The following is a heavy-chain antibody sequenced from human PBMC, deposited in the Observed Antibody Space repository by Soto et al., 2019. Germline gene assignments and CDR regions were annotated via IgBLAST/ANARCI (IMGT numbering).Heavy chain of an antibody. V-gene: IGHV6-1*01. J-gene: IGHJ6*03. CDR2: TYYRSRWYN. CDR3: AGTTSHQCYYMVV. D-gene: IGHD1-7*01. CDR1: GDSVSSNSAA. Sequence: SQTLSLTCAISGDSVSSNSAAWNWIRLSPSRGLEWLARTYYRSRWYNDYAVSVRSRITVNPDTSKNQFSLQLTSVTPEDTAVYYCAGTTSHQCYYMVVWGKGTTVTISS.